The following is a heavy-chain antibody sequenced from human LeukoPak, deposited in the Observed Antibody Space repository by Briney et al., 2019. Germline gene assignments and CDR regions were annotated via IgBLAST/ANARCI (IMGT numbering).Heavy chain of an antibody. CDR3: ARDPGCSGGSCYMDV. V-gene: IGHV3-74*01. D-gene: IGHD2-15*01. Sequence: GGSLRLSCAAAGFTFSSYWMHWVRHAPGKGRVWVSRINSDGSSTSYADSVKGRFTISRDNAKNTLYLQMNSLRAEDTAVYYCARDPGCSGGSCYMDVWGKGTTVTVSS. J-gene: IGHJ6*03. CDR2: INSDGSST. CDR1: GFTFSSYW.